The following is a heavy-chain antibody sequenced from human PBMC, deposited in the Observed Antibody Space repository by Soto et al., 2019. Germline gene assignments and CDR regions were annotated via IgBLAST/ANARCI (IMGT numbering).Heavy chain of an antibody. CDR1: GYTFTSYG. V-gene: IGHV1-18*01. J-gene: IGHJ3*02. CDR3: AREYYDSSGLWGAFDI. Sequence: AASVKVSCKASGYTFTSYGISWVRQAPGQGLEWMGWISAYNGNTNYAQKLQGRVTMTTDTSTSTAYMELRSLRSDDTAVYYCAREYYDSSGLWGAFDIWGQGTMVTVSS. D-gene: IGHD3-22*01. CDR2: ISAYNGNT.